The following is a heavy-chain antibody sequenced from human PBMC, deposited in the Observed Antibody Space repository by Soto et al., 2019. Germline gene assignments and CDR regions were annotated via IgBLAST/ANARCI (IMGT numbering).Heavy chain of an antibody. CDR3: ASSRVVTTYFDY. Sequence: QLQLQESGSRLVKPSQTLSLTCAVSGGSISRAGYSWSWIRQSPGKGLEWIGYIYNSGSTFYNPSLKSRLTISVDRSTNQLSLQLNSVTAADTAVYSCASSRVVTTYFDYWGQGTLVTVSS. J-gene: IGHJ4*02. CDR2: IYNSGST. V-gene: IGHV4-30-2*06. D-gene: IGHD2-21*02. CDR1: GGSISRAGYS.